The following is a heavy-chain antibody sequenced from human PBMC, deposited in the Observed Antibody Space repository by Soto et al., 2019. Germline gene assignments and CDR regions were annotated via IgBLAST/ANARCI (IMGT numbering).Heavy chain of an antibody. CDR1: GFTFSSYW. D-gene: IGHD2-15*01. V-gene: IGHV3-74*01. CDR3: ARDQGYCSGGSCYVAGY. CDR2: INSDGSST. J-gene: IGHJ4*02. Sequence: GGSLRLSCAASGFTFSSYWMHWVRQAPGKGLVWVSRINSDGSSTNYADSVKGRFTISRDNAKNTLYLQMNSLRAEDTAVYYCARDQGYCSGGSCYVAGYWGQGALVTVSS.